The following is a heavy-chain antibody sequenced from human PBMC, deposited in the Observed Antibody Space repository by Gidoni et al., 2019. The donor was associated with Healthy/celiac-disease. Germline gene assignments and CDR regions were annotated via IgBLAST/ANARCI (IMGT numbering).Heavy chain of an antibody. CDR2: ISGSGGST. V-gene: IGHV3-23*01. Sequence: EVQLLESGGGLVQPGGSLRLSCAASGFPFSSYAMSWVRQAPGKGLEWVSAISGSGGSTYYADSVKGRFTISRDNSKNTLYLQMNSLRAEDTAVYYCAKGTYYYGSGSRNWFDPWGQGTLVTVSS. CDR3: AKGTYYYGSGSRNWFDP. J-gene: IGHJ5*02. D-gene: IGHD3-10*01. CDR1: GFPFSSYA.